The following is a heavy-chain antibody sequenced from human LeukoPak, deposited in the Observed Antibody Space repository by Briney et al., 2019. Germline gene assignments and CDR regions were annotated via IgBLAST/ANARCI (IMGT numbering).Heavy chain of an antibody. CDR2: INHSGST. V-gene: IGHV4-34*01. Sequence: SETLSLTCAVYGGSFSGYYWSRIRQPPGKGLEWIGEINHSGSTNYNPSLKSRVTISVDTSENQFSLKLSSVTAADTALYYCAKHYMGSSYNHGLDCWGQGTLVTVSS. D-gene: IGHD3-10*01. CDR3: AKHYMGSSYNHGLDC. CDR1: GGSFSGYY. J-gene: IGHJ4*02.